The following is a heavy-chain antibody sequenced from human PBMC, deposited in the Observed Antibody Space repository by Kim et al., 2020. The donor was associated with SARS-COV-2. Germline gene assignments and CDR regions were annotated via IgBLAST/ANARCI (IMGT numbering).Heavy chain of an antibody. J-gene: IGHJ4*02. CDR3: ARGPSVTEDFDY. D-gene: IGHD4-4*01. Sequence: NYSPSLKSRVTISVDTSKNQFSLKLSSVTAADTAVYYCARGPSVTEDFDYWGQGTLVTVSS. V-gene: IGHV4-59*09.